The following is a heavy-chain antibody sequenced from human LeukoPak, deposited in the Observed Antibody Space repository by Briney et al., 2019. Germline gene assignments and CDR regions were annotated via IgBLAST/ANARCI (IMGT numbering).Heavy chain of an antibody. CDR3: ARHHSSSSLSAHFDY. J-gene: IGHJ4*02. D-gene: IGHD6-6*01. CDR1: GYSFTNYW. Sequence: GESLKISCEGSGYSFTNYWIGWVRPVPGKGLEWMGIIYPGDSDTRYSPSFQGQVTISADKSINTAYLQWSSLKASDTAMYYCARHHSSSSLSAHFDYWGQGTLVTVSS. V-gene: IGHV5-51*01. CDR2: IYPGDSDT.